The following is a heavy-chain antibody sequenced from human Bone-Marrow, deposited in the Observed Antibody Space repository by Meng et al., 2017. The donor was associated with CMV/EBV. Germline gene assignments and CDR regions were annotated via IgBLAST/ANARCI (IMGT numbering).Heavy chain of an antibody. V-gene: IGHV3-23*01. CDR2: ISNSGGST. Sequence: GGSLRLSCAVSGFTFSSYGMSWVRQAPGKGLEWVSGISNSGGSTYYADSVKGRFTISRDNARSSLYLQMNSLRPEDTVLYYCAKDKRRGLGAMVLDSWGQGTLVTVSS. D-gene: IGHD1-26*01. CDR3: AKDKRRGLGAMVLDS. CDR1: GFTFSSYG. J-gene: IGHJ4*02.